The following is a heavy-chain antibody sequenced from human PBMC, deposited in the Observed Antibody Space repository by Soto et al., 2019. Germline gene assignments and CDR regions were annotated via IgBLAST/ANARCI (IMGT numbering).Heavy chain of an antibody. J-gene: IGHJ3*02. V-gene: IGHV1-18*01. CDR2: ISAYNGNT. CDR1: GYTIISYG. CDR3: ARRRVADPWAFDI. Sequence: ASVKVSCKASGYTIISYGIAWVRQAPGQGLEWMGWISAYNGNTNYAQKLQGRVTMTTDTSTTTAYMEMRSLRSDDTAVYYCARRRVADPWAFDIWGQGTMVTVSS. D-gene: IGHD6-19*01.